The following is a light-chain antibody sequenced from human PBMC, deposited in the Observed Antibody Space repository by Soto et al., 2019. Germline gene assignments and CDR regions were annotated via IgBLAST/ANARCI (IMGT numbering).Light chain of an antibody. CDR2: DVS. CDR3: CSYGGGYTPLV. Sequence: ALTQPRSVSASPGQSVTLSCTGSRSDVGVYNYVSWYQQHPGKAPKLMIYDVSKRPSGVPGRFSGSKSGNTASLTISGLQAEDEADYYCCSYGGGYTPLVFGGGTKLTVL. CDR1: RSDVGVYNY. J-gene: IGLJ2*01. V-gene: IGLV2-11*01.